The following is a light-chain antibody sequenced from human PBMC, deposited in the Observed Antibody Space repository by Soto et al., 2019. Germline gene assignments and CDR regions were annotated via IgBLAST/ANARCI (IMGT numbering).Light chain of an antibody. CDR2: EVT. CDR1: SSDVGGYNF. CDR3: YSLAYINDFGV. V-gene: IGLV2-8*01. J-gene: IGLJ3*02. Sequence: QSALTQPPSASGSPGQSVTISCTGTSSDVGGYNFVSWYQQHPGKAPKLMIYEVTKRPSGVPDRFCGSKSGNTASLTVSGLQAADEDYCYCYSLAYINDFGVFGGGTKLTVL.